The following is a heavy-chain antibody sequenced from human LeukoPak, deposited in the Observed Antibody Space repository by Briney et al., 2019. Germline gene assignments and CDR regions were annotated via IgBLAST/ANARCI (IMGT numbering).Heavy chain of an antibody. J-gene: IGHJ6*03. CDR2: IYYSGST. CDR1: GGSISSYY. Sequence: SETLSLTCTVSGGSISSYYWSWIRQPPGKGLERIGYIYYSGSTNYNPSLKSRVTMSVDTSKNQFSLKLSSVTAADTAVYYCARLRGSSPSAYYYYYMDVWGKGTTVTVSS. D-gene: IGHD6-6*01. CDR3: ARLRGSSPSAYYYYYMDV. V-gene: IGHV4-59*12.